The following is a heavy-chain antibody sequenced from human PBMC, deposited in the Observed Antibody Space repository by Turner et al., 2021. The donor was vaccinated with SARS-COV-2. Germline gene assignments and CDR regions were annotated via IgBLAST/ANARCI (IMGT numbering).Heavy chain of an antibody. Sequence: QVLLQASCPGLVKPSETLSLTCTVSGASISSNYWAWIRQPPGKRLEWIGYIYYRGSTNYNPSLKSRVTISVDTSKNQFSLKLTSVTAADTAVYFCARELPNNWFDPWGQGTLVTVSS. J-gene: IGHJ5*02. CDR1: GASISSNY. CDR3: ARELPNNWFDP. V-gene: IGHV4-59*01. CDR2: IYYRGST.